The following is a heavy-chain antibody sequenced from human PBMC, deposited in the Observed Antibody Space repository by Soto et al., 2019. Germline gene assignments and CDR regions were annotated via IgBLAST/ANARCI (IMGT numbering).Heavy chain of an antibody. CDR3: ARIITMVRGVIIPPAWFYS. Sequence: PGGSLRLSCAASGFTVSSNYMSWVRQAPGKGLEWVSVIYSGGSTYYADSVKGRFTISRDNSKNTLYLQMNSLRAEDTAVYYCARIITMVRGVIIPPAWFYSWGQRTLVTVSS. CDR2: IYSGGST. V-gene: IGHV3-66*01. D-gene: IGHD3-10*01. CDR1: GFTVSSNY. J-gene: IGHJ5*01.